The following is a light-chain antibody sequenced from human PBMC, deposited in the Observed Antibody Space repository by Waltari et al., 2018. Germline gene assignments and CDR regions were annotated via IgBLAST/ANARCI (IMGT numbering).Light chain of an antibody. J-gene: IGLJ3*02. CDR3: CSFTDTSIWV. CDR2: EVT. CDR1: NSDIGKYDI. Sequence: QSALTQPASVSGSPGQSITTSCTGTNSDIGKYDIVSWYQQHPGKAPKLLIYEVTQRPSGVSNHFSGSKSGNTASLTISGLQPEDEANYYCCSFTDTSIWVFGGGTKLTVL. V-gene: IGLV2-23*02.